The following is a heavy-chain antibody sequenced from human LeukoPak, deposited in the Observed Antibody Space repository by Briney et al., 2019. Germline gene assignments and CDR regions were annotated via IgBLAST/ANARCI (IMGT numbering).Heavy chain of an antibody. CDR1: GFTFSSYG. Sequence: PGGSLRLSCAASGFTFSSYGMHWVRQAPGKGLEWVAVISYDGSNKYYADSVKGRFTISRDNSKNTLSLQMTNLRAEDTAVYYCATLFGIFTPFDCWGQGTLVTVSS. CDR3: ATLFGIFTPFDC. V-gene: IGHV3-30*03. D-gene: IGHD3-3*01. CDR2: ISYDGSNK. J-gene: IGHJ4*02.